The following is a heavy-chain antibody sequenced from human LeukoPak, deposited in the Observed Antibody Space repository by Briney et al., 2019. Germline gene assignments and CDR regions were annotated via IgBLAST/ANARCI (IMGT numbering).Heavy chain of an antibody. CDR2: IIPILGIA. Sequence: SVKVSCKASGGTFSSYAISWVRQAPGQGLEWMGGIIPILGIANYAQKFQGRVTITADKSTSTAYMELSSLRSEDTAVYYCARASGRLMTFDYWGQGTLVTVSS. CDR3: ARASGRLMTFDY. CDR1: GGTFSSYA. D-gene: IGHD3-3*01. J-gene: IGHJ4*02. V-gene: IGHV1-69*10.